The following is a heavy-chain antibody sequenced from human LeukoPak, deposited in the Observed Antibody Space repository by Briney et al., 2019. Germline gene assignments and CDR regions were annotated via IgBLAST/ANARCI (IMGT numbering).Heavy chain of an antibody. V-gene: IGHV3-43D*03. CDR2: ISWDGGST. CDR1: GFTFDDYA. Sequence: PGGSLRLSCAASGFTFDDYAMHWVRQAPGKGLEWVSLISWDGGSTYYADSVKGRFTISRDNSKNSLYLQMNSLRAEDTALYYCAKDSSSSGYYYFDYWGQGTLVTVSS. CDR3: AKDSSSSGYYYFDY. J-gene: IGHJ4*02. D-gene: IGHD3-22*01.